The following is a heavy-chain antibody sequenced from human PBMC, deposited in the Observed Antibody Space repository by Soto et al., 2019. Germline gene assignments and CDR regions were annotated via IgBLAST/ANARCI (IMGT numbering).Heavy chain of an antibody. CDR2: ITRTGALT. Sequence: EAQLLESWGGLVQPWGSLRLSCAASGITFSNYPMSWIRQATRKGLEWVSSITRTGALTYYAYSLEGRFTISRENLVKTMDMQMNTLSTAVTSLYYCAVTPNCWRACSAHRPFWNFDILCRGTLVAVYS. V-gene: IGHV3-23*01. CDR1: GITFSNYP. D-gene: IGHD6-6*01. CDR3: AVTPNCWRACSAHRPFWNFDI. J-gene: IGHJ2*01.